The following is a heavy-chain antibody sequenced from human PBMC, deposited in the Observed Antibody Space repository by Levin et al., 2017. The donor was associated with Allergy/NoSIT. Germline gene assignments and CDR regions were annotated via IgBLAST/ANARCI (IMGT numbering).Heavy chain of an antibody. J-gene: IGHJ4*02. CDR3: ARDDDSSGHYGLFNY. Sequence: GGSLRLSCATSGFILGSYGMHWVRQAPGKGLEWVAVLWYDGNRKYYADSVKGRFTIFRDRSKSTPYLQMNSLVAEDTAVYYCARDDDSSGHYGLFNYWGQGTLVTVAS. V-gene: IGHV3-33*01. D-gene: IGHD3-22*01. CDR1: GFILGSYG. CDR2: LWYDGNRK.